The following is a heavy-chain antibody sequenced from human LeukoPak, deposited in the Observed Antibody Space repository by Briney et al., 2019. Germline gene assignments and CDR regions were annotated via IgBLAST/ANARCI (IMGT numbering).Heavy chain of an antibody. D-gene: IGHD5-12*01. V-gene: IGHV3-7*01. CDR2: INLDGGEK. CDR3: ARGITSGPRRYDVRNFDY. J-gene: IGHJ4*02. Sequence: SGGSLRLSCAASGFTFSSYSMNWVRQAPGKGLEWVANINLDGGEKYYVDSVRGRVTISRDNAKNSLYLQMSSLRVEDTAVYHCARGITSGPRRYDVRNFDYWGQGTPVTVSS. CDR1: GFTFSSYS.